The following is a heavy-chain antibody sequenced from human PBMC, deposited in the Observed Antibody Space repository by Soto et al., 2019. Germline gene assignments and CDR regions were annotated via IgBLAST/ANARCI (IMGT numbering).Heavy chain of an antibody. CDR2: ISSSSSTI. Sequence: GGSLRLSCAASGFTFSSYSMNWVRQAPGRGLEWVSYISSSSSTIYYADSVKGRFTISRDNAKNSLYLQMNSLRAEDTAVYYCARDLRYFDPWDYWGPGPLVTVSS. D-gene: IGHD3-9*01. CDR1: GFTFSSYS. J-gene: IGHJ4*02. V-gene: IGHV3-48*01. CDR3: ARDLRYFDPWDY.